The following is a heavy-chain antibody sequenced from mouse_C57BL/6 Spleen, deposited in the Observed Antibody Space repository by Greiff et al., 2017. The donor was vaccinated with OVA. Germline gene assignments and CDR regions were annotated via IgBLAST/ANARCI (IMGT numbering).Heavy chain of an antibody. D-gene: IGHD1-1*01. CDR2: IYPGNSDT. J-gene: IGHJ3*01. Sequence: EVQLQQSGTVLARPGASVKMSCKTSGYTFTSYWMHWVKQRPGQGLEWIGAIYPGNSDTSYNQKFKGKAKLTAVTSASTAYMELSSLTNEDSAVYYCTRLNYYGSSPWFAYWGQGTLVTVSA. CDR3: TRLNYYGSSPWFAY. CDR1: GYTFTSYW. V-gene: IGHV1-5*01.